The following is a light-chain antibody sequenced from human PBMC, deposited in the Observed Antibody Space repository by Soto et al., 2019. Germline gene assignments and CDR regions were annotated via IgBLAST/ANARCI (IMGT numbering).Light chain of an antibody. V-gene: IGKV3-11*01. J-gene: IGKJ1*01. CDR1: QSVSSY. Sequence: EIVLTQSPATLSLSPGERATLSCRASQSVSSYLAWYQQKPGQAPRLLIYDASNRATGIPARFSGSGSGTDFPFTNSSLELEDFAVYYCQQRSNWPFGQGIKVEIK. CDR2: DAS. CDR3: QQRSNWP.